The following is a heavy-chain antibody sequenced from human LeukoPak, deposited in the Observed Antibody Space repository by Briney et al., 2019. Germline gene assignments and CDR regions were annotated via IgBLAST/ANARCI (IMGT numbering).Heavy chain of an antibody. CDR1: GYTFTDYY. V-gene: IGHV1-2*02. J-gene: IGHJ4*02. CDR2: LSPNSGGT. Sequence: ASVKVSCKASGYTFTDYYMHWVRQAPGQGLEWMGWLSPNSGGTNYAQKFQGRVSMTRDTSISTAYMDLSDLRSDDTAVYYCARGRNIEMTTMSGGSDYWGQGTLVTVSS. D-gene: IGHD5-24*01. CDR3: ARGRNIEMTTMSGGSDY.